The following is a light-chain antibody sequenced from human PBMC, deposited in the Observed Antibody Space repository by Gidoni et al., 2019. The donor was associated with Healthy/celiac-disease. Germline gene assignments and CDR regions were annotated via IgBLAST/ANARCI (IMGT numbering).Light chain of an antibody. J-gene: IGKJ2*01. V-gene: IGKV3-11*01. Sequence: EIVLTQSPATLSLSPGERATLSCSASQRVSSYLAWYQQKPGHAPRLLIYDASNRATGITARFSGSGSGTDFTLTLSSLEPEDFAFYYCQQRSNWPPMYTFGQGTKLEIK. CDR3: QQRSNWPPMYT. CDR2: DAS. CDR1: QRVSSY.